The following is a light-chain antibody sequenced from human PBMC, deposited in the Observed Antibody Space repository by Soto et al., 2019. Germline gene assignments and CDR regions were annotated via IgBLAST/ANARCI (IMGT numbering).Light chain of an antibody. V-gene: IGKV1-33*01. CDR2: DAY. J-gene: IGKJ5*01. CDR3: QQANSFPIT. Sequence: DIQMTQSPPSLSASVGDRVTITCQASHDIGNSLNWYQDKPGQAPKLVIYDAYNLETGVPSTFSGNGYGTDFTLTIDSLQPEDFATYFCQQANSFPITFGQGTRLEIK. CDR1: HDIGNS.